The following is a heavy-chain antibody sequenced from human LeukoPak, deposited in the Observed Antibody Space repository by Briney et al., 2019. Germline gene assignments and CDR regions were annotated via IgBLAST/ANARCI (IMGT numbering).Heavy chain of an antibody. D-gene: IGHD3-22*01. J-gene: IGHJ4*02. CDR3: ARWTYYYDSVDY. CDR1: GVTFSSYA. V-gene: IGHV1-69*04. Sequence: VASVKLSCKASGVTFSSYAISWVRQAPGQGLEWMGRIIPIFGRANYVEKFQGRVTITADNSTSTAYMELNSLRSEDTAVDYCARWTYYYDSVDYWGQGTLVTVSS. CDR2: IIPIFGRA.